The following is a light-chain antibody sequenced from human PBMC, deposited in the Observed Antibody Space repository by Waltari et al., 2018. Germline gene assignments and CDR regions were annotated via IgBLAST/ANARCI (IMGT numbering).Light chain of an antibody. J-gene: IGKJ1*01. CDR1: QSLLHSNGYTF. CDR3: MQARQTPWT. V-gene: IGKV2-28*01. CDR2: MVS. Sequence: DIVMTQSPLFLPVTPGEPASISCRSSQSLLHSNGYTFLDWYLQKPGQSPQLLIYMVSNRAPGVPDRFSGSGSGTDFTLKISRVEAEDVGIYYCMQARQTPWTFGQGTRVEIK.